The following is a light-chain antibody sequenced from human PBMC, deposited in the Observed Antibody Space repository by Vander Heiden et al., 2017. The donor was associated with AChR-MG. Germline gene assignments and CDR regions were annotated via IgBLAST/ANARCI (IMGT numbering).Light chain of an antibody. Sequence: EIVLTQSPATLSLSPGERATLSCRASQSISSYLAWYQQKPGQAPRLVIYDASNSATGIPARFSGSGSGTEFTLTISSREPEDFAIYYCRQRNKWPLTFDGRTNVEIK. CDR2: DAS. J-gene: IGKJ4*01. CDR3: RQRNKWPLT. V-gene: IGKV3-11*01. CDR1: QSISSY.